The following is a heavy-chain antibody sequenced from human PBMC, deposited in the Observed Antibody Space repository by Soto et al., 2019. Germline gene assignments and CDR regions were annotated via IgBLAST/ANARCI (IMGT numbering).Heavy chain of an antibody. D-gene: IGHD2-15*01. CDR1: GYTFTSYV. V-gene: IGHV1-18*04. CDR3: ARGVVVVVAVTDYYYGMDV. J-gene: IGHJ6*02. Sequence: ASVKVSCKASGYTFTSYVISWVREAPGQGLEWMGWISAYNGNTNYAQKLQGRVTMTTDTSTSTAYMELRSLRSDDTAVYYCARGVVVVVAVTDYYYGMDVWGQGTTVTVSS. CDR2: ISAYNGNT.